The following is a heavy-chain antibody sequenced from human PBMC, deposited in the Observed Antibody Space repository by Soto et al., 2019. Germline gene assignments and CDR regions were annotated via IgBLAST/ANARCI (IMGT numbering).Heavy chain of an antibody. J-gene: IGHJ6*02. CDR2: VGGSGGT. D-gene: IGHD2-15*01. Sequence: ELQLLESGGGLVQPGGSLRLSCVASGFTFSSHVMNWVRQAPGRGLEWVSSVGGSGGTYYADSARGRFTISRDNSKNTVNLQMNSRRAEDTAVYYCTKGWLDGWGQGTTVSVSS. V-gene: IGHV3-23*01. CDR3: TKGWLDG. CDR1: GFTFSSHV.